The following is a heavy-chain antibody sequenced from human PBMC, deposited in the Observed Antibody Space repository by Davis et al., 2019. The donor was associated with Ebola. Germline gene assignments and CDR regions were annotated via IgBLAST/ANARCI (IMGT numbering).Heavy chain of an antibody. CDR2: MNPNSGNT. Sequence: AASVKVSCKASGYTFTSYDINCVRQAPGHGFEWMGWMNPNSGNTGYAQKFQGRVTMTRNTSISTAYMDLRSLRSDDTAVYYCARDHTYSSSGYYWFDPWGQGTLVTVSS. V-gene: IGHV1-8*01. D-gene: IGHD6-13*01. CDR3: ARDHTYSSSGYYWFDP. CDR1: GYTFTSYD. J-gene: IGHJ5*02.